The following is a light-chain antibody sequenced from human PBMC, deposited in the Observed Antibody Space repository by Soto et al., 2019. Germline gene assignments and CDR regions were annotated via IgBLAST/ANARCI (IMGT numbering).Light chain of an antibody. CDR3: AAWDDSLNGWV. Sequence: QSVLTQPPSASGTPEQRVTLSCSGSSSNIGSNTVNWYQQLPGTAPKLLIYRNNQRPSGVPDRFSGSKSGTSASLAISGLHSEDEADYYCAAWDDSLNGWVFGGGTKLTVL. J-gene: IGLJ3*02. CDR2: RNN. CDR1: SSNIGSNT. V-gene: IGLV1-44*01.